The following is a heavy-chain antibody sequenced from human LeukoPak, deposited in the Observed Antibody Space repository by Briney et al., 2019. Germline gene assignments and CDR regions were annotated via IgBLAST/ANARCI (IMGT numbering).Heavy chain of an antibody. V-gene: IGHV3-66*01. Sequence: PGGSLRLSCAASGFTVSTNYMSWVRQAPGEGLEWVSIIYSGGTTYYADSVKGRFTISRDISQNTVYLQMNSLRVEDTAVYYCARDLGYSAYATVRGYAVDIWGQGTMVTVSS. D-gene: IGHD5-12*01. CDR1: GFTVSTNY. CDR3: ARDLGYSAYATVRGYAVDI. J-gene: IGHJ3*02. CDR2: IYSGGTT.